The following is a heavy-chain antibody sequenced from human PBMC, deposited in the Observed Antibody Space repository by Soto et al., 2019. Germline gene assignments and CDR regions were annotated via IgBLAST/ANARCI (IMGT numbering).Heavy chain of an antibody. CDR1: GDSISTVDYF. Sequence: SETLSLTCSVSGDSISTVDYFWAWIRQPPGQALEYIGYIYKSATTYYNPSFESRVAISLDTSKSQFSLNVTSVTATDTAVYFCARGRYCLTGRCFPNWFDSWGQGTLVTVSS. D-gene: IGHD2-15*01. J-gene: IGHJ5*01. CDR2: IYKSATT. CDR3: ARGRYCLTGRCFPNWFDS. V-gene: IGHV4-30-4*01.